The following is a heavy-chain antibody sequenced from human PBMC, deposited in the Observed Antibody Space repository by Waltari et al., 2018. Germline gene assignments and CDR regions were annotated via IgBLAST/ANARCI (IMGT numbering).Heavy chain of an antibody. Sequence: QVNLVESGGGVVQPGGSLRLSCATSGFTLSNFGMPWVRQARGKGLDWVVLIWLDGSDKVYADSVSGRFTISRDNSARTLYLDMDSLRLDDTAMYYCAKDAFGNTYLDFWGQGTLVTVSS. J-gene: IGHJ4*02. CDR3: AKDAFGNTYLDF. D-gene: IGHD2-2*02. V-gene: IGHV3-30*02. CDR2: IWLDGSDK. CDR1: GFTLSNFG.